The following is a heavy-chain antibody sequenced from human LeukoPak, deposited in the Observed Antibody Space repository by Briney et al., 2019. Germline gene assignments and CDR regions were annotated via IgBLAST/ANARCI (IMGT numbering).Heavy chain of an antibody. CDR2: IYTSGST. D-gene: IGHD3-3*01. CDR1: GCSISSGSYY. CDR3: ARVGFHYDFRESVSWFDP. J-gene: IGHJ5*02. V-gene: IGHV4-61*02. Sequence: SETLSLTRTVSGCSISSGSYYWSWIRQPAGKGLEWIGRIYTSGSTNYNPSLKSRVTISVDTSKNQFSLKLSSVTAADTAVYYCARVGFHYDFRESVSWFDPWGQGTLVTVSS.